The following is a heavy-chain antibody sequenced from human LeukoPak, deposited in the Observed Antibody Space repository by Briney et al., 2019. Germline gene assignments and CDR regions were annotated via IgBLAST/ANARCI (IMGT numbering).Heavy chain of an antibody. CDR3: ARGNYYGSGRFDY. J-gene: IGHJ4*02. V-gene: IGHV4-59*01. Sequence: PSETLSLTCTVSGGSISGSYWTWLRQPPGKTLEWIGHSFYGGSTNYNPSLKSRLTISVDTSKNQFSLKVISVTAADTAVYYCARGNYYGSGRFDYWGRGTLVTVSS. D-gene: IGHD3-10*01. CDR2: SFYGGST. CDR1: GGSISGSY.